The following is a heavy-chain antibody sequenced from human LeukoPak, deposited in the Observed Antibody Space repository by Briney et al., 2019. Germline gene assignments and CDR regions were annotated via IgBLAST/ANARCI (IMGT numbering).Heavy chain of an antibody. V-gene: IGHV3-30-3*01. CDR2: ISYDGSNK. J-gene: IGHJ6*02. CDR1: GFTFSSYA. D-gene: IGHD2-15*01. Sequence: GSLRLSCAASGFTFSSYAMHWVRQAPGKGLEWVAVISYDGSNKYYADSVKGRFTISRDNSKNTLYLQMNSLRAEDTAVYYCAREKLVAATNYYYGMDVWGQGTTVTVSS. CDR3: AREKLVAATNYYYGMDV.